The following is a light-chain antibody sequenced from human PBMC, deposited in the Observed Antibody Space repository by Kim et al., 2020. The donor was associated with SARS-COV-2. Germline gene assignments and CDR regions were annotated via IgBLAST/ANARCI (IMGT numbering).Light chain of an antibody. V-gene: IGLV3-19*01. CDR2: GKN. Sequence: SSELTQDPAVSVALGQTVRITCQGDSLRSYYASWYQQKPGQAPVLVIYGKNNPPSGIPDRFSGSSSGNTASFTITGAQAEDEADYYCNSRDSSGNHLAVF. CDR1: SLRSYY. J-gene: IGLJ2*01. CDR3: NSRDSSGNHLAV.